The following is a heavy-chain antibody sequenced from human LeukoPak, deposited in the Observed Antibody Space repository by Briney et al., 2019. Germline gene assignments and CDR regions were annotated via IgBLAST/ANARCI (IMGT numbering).Heavy chain of an antibody. CDR2: IRSKAYGGTT. Sequence: PGGSLRLSCAASGFTFSSYAMSWVRQAPGKGLEWVGFIRSKAYGGTTEYAASVKGRFTISRDDSKSIAYLQMNSLKTEDTAVYYCTRDSITIFGVVIIDTDALDIWGQGTMVTVSS. CDR3: TRDSITIFGVVIIDTDALDI. D-gene: IGHD3-3*01. J-gene: IGHJ3*02. V-gene: IGHV3-49*04. CDR1: GFTFSSYA.